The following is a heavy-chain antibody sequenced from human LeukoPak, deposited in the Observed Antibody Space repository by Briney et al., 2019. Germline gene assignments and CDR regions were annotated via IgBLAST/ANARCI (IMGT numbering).Heavy chain of an antibody. CDR3: ARRGRGDY. D-gene: IGHD3-10*01. J-gene: IGHJ4*02. CDR1: GGSISGYY. CDR2: ISHSGST. Sequence: SETLSLTCTVSGGSISGYYWSWIRQPPGKGLEWIGEISHSGSTHDNPSLKSRITISIDTSKNQFFLKLSSVTAADTAVYYCARRGRGDYWGQGNLVTVSS. V-gene: IGHV4-34*01.